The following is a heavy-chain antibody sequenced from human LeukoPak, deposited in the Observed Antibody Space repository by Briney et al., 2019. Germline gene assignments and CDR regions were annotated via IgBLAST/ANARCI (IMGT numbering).Heavy chain of an antibody. Sequence: GGSLRLSFAASGFTVSSNYMSWVRQAPGKGREWVSVIYSGGSTYYADSVNGRFTISRDNSKNTLYLQRDSLRAEDTGVYYCARCGEIATIMGDWGQGTLVTVSS. V-gene: IGHV3-53*01. CDR1: GFTVSSNY. CDR3: ARCGEIATIMGD. D-gene: IGHD5-24*01. J-gene: IGHJ4*02. CDR2: IYSGGST.